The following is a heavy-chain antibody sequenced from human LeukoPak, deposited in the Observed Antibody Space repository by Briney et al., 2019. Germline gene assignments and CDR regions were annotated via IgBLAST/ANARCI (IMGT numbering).Heavy chain of an antibody. J-gene: IGHJ5*02. D-gene: IGHD3-10*01. CDR3: ARGSDGGWFDP. Sequence: GRSLRLSCAASGFTFSRYGMHWVREAPGKGLEWGAVIWYDGSNRYYGDSVKGRFTISRDNSKNTLYLQMNSLRAEDTAVYYCARGSDGGWFDPWGQGTMVTVSS. V-gene: IGHV3-33*01. CDR2: IWYDGSNR. CDR1: GFTFSRYG.